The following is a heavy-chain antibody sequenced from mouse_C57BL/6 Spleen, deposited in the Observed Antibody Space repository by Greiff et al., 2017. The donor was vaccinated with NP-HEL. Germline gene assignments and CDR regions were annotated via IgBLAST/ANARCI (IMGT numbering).Heavy chain of an antibody. J-gene: IGHJ3*01. V-gene: IGHV5-9-1*02. CDR3: TREHYSNYVVMVFAY. D-gene: IGHD2-5*01. CDR2: ISSGGDYI. Sequence: EVHLVESGEGLVKPGGSLKLSCAASGFTFSSYAMSWVRQTPEKRLEWVAYISSGGDYIYYADTVKGRFTISRDNARNTLYLQMSSLKSEDTAMYYCTREHYSNYVVMVFAYWGQGTLVTVSA. CDR1: GFTFSSYA.